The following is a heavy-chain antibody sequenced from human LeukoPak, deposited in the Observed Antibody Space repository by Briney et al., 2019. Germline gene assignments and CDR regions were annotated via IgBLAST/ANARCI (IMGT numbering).Heavy chain of an antibody. Sequence: SVKVSCKASGGTFSSYAISWVRQAPGQGLEWMGGIIPIFGTANYAQKFQDRVTITTDESTSTAYMELSSLRSEDTAVYYCARDQGGSYRYELFDYWGQGTLVTVSS. V-gene: IGHV1-69*05. CDR1: GGTFSSYA. D-gene: IGHD3-16*02. CDR2: IIPIFGTA. J-gene: IGHJ4*02. CDR3: ARDQGGSYRYELFDY.